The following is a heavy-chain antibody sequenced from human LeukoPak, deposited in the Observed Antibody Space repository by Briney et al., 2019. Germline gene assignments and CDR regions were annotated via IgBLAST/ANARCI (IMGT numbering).Heavy chain of an antibody. J-gene: IGHJ5*02. CDR2: INHSGST. CDR1: GGSFSGYY. CDR3: ARPLRFDP. V-gene: IGHV4-34*01. Sequence: SETLSLTCAVYGGSFSGYYWSWIRQPPGKGLEWIGEINHSGSTNYNPSLKSRVTISVDTSKNQFSLKLSPVTAADTAVYYCARPLRFDPWGQGTLVTVSS.